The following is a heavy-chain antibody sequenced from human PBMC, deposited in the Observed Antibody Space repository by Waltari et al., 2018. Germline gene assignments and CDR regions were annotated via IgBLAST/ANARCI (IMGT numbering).Heavy chain of an antibody. J-gene: IGHJ4*02. V-gene: IGHV3-30*18. D-gene: IGHD6-19*01. CDR2: ISDDGSNK. CDR1: GFTFSRYG. Sequence: QVHLVESGGDVVQPGRSLSLSCDTAGFTFSRYGMHWVRQAPGQGLEWVAFISDDGSNKYYADSVKGRLTISRENFKNTVYVQMNRLRPEDTAVYYCANGGYSSAWYLGGFDYWGQGTLVTVSS. CDR3: ANGGYSSAWYLGGFDY.